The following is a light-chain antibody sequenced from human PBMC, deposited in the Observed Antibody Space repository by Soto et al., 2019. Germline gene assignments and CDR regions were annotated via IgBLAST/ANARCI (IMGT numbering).Light chain of an antibody. J-gene: IGKJ5*01. CDR2: GVS. V-gene: IGKV3D-15*01. CDR3: QRYSSSPLIT. CDR1: QSVSVY. Sequence: EIVLTQSPATLSVSPGERATLSCRASQSVSVYLAWYQQKPGQAPRLLIYGVSTRATGIPARFSGSESGTDFTLTISSLQSEDFAVYFCQRYSSSPLITFGQGTRLEIK.